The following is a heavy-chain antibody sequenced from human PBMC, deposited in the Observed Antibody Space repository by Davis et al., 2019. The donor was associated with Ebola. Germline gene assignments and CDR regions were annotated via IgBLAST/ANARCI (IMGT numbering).Heavy chain of an antibody. CDR1: GFTFSSYA. J-gene: IGHJ3*02. Sequence: GESLKISCAASGFTFSSYAMSWVRQAPGKGLEWVSAISGSGGSTYYADSVKGRFSISRDNSKNTLYLQMNSLRAEDTAVYYCANLAVAGTSDAFDIWGQGTMVTVSS. D-gene: IGHD6-19*01. V-gene: IGHV3-23*01. CDR3: ANLAVAGTSDAFDI. CDR2: ISGSGGST.